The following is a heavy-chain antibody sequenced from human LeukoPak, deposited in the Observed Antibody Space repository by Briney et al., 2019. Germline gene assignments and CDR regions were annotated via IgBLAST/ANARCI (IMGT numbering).Heavy chain of an antibody. D-gene: IGHD5-12*01. CDR2: INQSGST. J-gene: IGHJ5*02. Sequence: RASETLSLTCAVYGGSFSGYFWNWIRQPPGKGLEWIGEINQSGSTNYNPSLMSRVTISVDRSKKQFSLRLTSVTAADTAVFFCARGRREGGYVRRDWFDPWGQEILVTVSS. CDR1: GGSFSGYF. CDR3: ARGRREGGYVRRDWFDP. V-gene: IGHV4-34*01.